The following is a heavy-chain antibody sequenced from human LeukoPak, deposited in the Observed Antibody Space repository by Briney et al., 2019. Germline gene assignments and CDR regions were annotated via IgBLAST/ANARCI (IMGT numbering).Heavy chain of an antibody. Sequence: GGSLRLSCAASGFTFSSYGMHWVRQAPGKGLEWVSFIRYDGSNKYYADSVKGRFTISRDNSKNTLYLQMNSLRAEDTAVYYCAGYCSGGSCSIENYYYYGMDVWGQGTTVTVSS. J-gene: IGHJ6*02. CDR2: IRYDGSNK. CDR3: AGYCSGGSCSIENYYYYGMDV. V-gene: IGHV3-30*02. CDR1: GFTFSSYG. D-gene: IGHD2-15*01.